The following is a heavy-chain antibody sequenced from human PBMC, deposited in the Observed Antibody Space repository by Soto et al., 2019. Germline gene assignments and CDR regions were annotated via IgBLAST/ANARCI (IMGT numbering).Heavy chain of an antibody. CDR2: IYHIGST. V-gene: IGHV4-4*02. Sequence: QVQLQESGPGLVKPSGTLSLTCAVSGDSISSSNWWSWVRQPPGKGLEWIGEIYHIGSTNYNPSLKSRVTISVDKSKNQFSLKLNSVTAADTAVYYCVRVGRGGGELDCWGQGTLVTVSS. D-gene: IGHD2-15*01. CDR1: GDSISSSNW. CDR3: VRVGRGGGELDC. J-gene: IGHJ4*02.